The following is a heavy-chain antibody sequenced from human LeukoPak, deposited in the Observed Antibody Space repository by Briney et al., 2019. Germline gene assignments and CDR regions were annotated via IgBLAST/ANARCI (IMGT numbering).Heavy chain of an antibody. Sequence: GGSLRLSCAASRFTFKDYAMNWVRQAPGKRLEWVSTISGSGTGTYYADSVKGRFTISRDNSRNTLHLQMDSLRADDTAVYYCATSYSSSSGPFDSWGQGTLVTVSS. V-gene: IGHV3-23*01. CDR1: RFTFKDYA. J-gene: IGHJ4*02. D-gene: IGHD6-6*01. CDR2: ISGSGTGT. CDR3: ATSYSSSSGPFDS.